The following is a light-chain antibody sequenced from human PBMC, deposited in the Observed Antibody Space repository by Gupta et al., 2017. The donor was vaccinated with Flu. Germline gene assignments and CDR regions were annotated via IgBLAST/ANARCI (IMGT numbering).Light chain of an antibody. CDR1: QSISSW. CDR2: KAS. V-gene: IGKV1-5*03. Sequence: DIQLTQSPSTLPASVGDRVTITCRASQSISSWLDWYQQKPGKAPKLLIYKASSLESGVPSRFSGSGSGTEFTLTISSLQPDDFATYYCQQDYSYSRTFGQGTKVEIK. J-gene: IGKJ1*01. CDR3: QQDYSYSRT.